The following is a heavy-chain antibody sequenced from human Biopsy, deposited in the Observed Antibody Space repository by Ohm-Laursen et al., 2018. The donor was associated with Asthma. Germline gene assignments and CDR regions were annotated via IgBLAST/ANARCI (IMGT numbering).Heavy chain of an antibody. Sequence: SLRLSCAASGFTFGTYDMTWVRQAEGKGLEWVANIKLDGGVTKYVDSVRGRFTISRDNAKNSLYLQMNSLRAEDTALYYCARGGGAMDVWGQGTTVTVSS. V-gene: IGHV3-7*05. J-gene: IGHJ6*02. CDR2: IKLDGGVT. CDR1: GFTFGTYD. D-gene: IGHD2-15*01. CDR3: ARGGGAMDV.